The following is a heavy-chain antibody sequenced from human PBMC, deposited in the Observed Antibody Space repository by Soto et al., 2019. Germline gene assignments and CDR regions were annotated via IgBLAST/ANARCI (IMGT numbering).Heavy chain of an antibody. D-gene: IGHD3-10*01. Sequence: QVQLQESGPGLVKPSETLSLTCTVSDGSISSYYWSWIRQPPGKGLEWIGYIHYSGSTNYNPSLKSRVSISLDTSKNQFSLKLSSVTAADTAVYYCARVGYLGMGRGFFDYWGQGTLVTVSS. CDR3: ARVGYLGMGRGFFDY. CDR1: DGSISSYY. CDR2: IHYSGST. V-gene: IGHV4-59*01. J-gene: IGHJ4*02.